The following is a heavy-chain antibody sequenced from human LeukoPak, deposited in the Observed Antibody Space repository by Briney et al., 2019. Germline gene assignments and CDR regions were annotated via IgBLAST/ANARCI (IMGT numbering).Heavy chain of an antibody. Sequence: ASVKVSCKASGYTLTSYGISWVRPAPGQGLEWMGWISGYNGNTNYAQKLQGRVTMTTDTSTSTAYMELRSLRSDDTAVYYCARGGMAQGYCSGGSCYPEVDYYYYYGMDVWGQGTTVTVSS. CDR2: ISGYNGNT. J-gene: IGHJ6*02. D-gene: IGHD2-15*01. V-gene: IGHV1-18*01. CDR1: GYTLTSYG. CDR3: ARGGMAQGYCSGGSCYPEVDYYYYYGMDV.